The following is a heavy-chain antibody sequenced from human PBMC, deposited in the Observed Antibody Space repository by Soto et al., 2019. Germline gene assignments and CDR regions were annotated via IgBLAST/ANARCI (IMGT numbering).Heavy chain of an antibody. CDR2: ISYDGSNK. CDR1: GFTFSSYA. D-gene: IGHD1-20*01. Sequence: QVQLVESGGGVVQPGRSLRLSCAASGFTFSSYAMHWVRQAPGKGLEWVAVISYDGSNKYYADSVKGRFTISRDNSKNTLYLQMNSLRAEDTAVYYCARDKGYNWNDVGYFDYWGQGTLVTVSS. J-gene: IGHJ4*02. V-gene: IGHV3-30-3*01. CDR3: ARDKGYNWNDVGYFDY.